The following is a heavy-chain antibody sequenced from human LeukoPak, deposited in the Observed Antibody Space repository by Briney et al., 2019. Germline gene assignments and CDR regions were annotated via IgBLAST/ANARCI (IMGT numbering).Heavy chain of an antibody. D-gene: IGHD4-17*01. J-gene: IGHJ4*02. CDR1: GFSFSNHW. CDR2: IKQDGSEK. Sequence: GGSLRLSCEASGFSFSNHWMSWVRQAPGKGLEWVANIKQDGSEKYYVDSVKGRFTISRDNAKNSLYLQMNSLRAEDTAVYYCARHPTVTRYYFDYWGQGTLVTVSS. V-gene: IGHV3-7*01. CDR3: ARHPTVTRYYFDY.